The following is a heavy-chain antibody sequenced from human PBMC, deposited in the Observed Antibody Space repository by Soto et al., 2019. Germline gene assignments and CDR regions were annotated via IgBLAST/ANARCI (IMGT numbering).Heavy chain of an antibody. V-gene: IGHV4-39*01. Sequence: SETLSLTCTVSGGSISSNSYYWGWIRQPPGKGLEWIGSIYNSGSTYYNPSLKSRVTISVDTSKNQFSLKLSSVTAADTAVYYCARHSYYYGSTYGCWLDPWGQGTLVTVS. CDR2: IYNSGST. J-gene: IGHJ5*02. CDR3: ARHSYYYGSTYGCWLDP. CDR1: GGSISSNSYY. D-gene: IGHD3-10*01.